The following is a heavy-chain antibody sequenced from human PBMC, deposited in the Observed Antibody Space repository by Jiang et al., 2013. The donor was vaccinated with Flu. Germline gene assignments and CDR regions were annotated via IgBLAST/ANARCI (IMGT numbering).Heavy chain of an antibody. Sequence: SGAEVKKPGASVKVSCKASGYTFTGYYIHWVRQAPGQGLEWMGWINPNIGATNFAQKFQGRVTMTRDTSINTASMELSRLRSDDTAVYYCARDLYYHDSSGYYYPFDYWGQGTLVTVSS. CDR1: GYTFTGYY. CDR3: ARDLYYHDSSGYYYPFDY. D-gene: IGHD3-22*01. J-gene: IGHJ4*02. V-gene: IGHV1-2*02. CDR2: INPNIGAT.